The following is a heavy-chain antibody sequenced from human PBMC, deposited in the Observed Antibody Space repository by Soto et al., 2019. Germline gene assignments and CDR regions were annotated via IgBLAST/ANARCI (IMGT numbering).Heavy chain of an antibody. CDR2: AYFSGGNT. D-gene: IGHD6-25*01. V-gene: IGHV4-39*01. Sequence: ETLSLTCSVSGDSMRGYHFYWGWIRQAPGKGLEWIGSAYFSGGNTYYSPSLKSRVSISVDTSKNEFSLRLTSLTAADTAVYFCAYGSSSAWIDYWGQGTLVTVSS. CDR3: AYGSSSAWIDY. CDR1: GDSMRGYHFY. J-gene: IGHJ4*02.